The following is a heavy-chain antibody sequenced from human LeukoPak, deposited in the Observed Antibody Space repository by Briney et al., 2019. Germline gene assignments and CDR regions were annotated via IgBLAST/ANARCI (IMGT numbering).Heavy chain of an antibody. Sequence: PGGSLRLSCAASGFTFSTSWMSWVRQAPGKGLEWVSVIYSGDSGGRTYDADSVKGRFTISRDNSKNTLFLQMNSLRAEDTAVYYCARSSRHLLFDYWGQGTLVTVSS. V-gene: IGHV3-66*01. J-gene: IGHJ4*02. CDR1: GFTFSTSW. CDR3: ARSSRHLLFDY. CDR2: IYSGDSGGRT. D-gene: IGHD3-10*01.